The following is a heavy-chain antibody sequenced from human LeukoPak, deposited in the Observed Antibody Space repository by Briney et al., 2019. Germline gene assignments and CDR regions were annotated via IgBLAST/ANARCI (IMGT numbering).Heavy chain of an antibody. CDR3: ARVFRGAVTSNWFDP. D-gene: IGHD4-17*01. J-gene: IGHJ5*02. CDR1: GGSINGYY. V-gene: IGHV4-59*01. Sequence: SETLSLTCTASGGSINGYYWTWIRPPPGKGLEWIGYISDSGSTNHNPSLKSRVSMSVGSSNTDFSLRLNSVTAADTAVYYCARVFRGAVTSNWFDPWGQGTLVTVSS. CDR2: ISDSGST.